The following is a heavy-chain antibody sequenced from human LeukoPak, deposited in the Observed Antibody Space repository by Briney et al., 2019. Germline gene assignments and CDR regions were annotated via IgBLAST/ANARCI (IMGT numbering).Heavy chain of an antibody. D-gene: IGHD6-13*01. CDR3: ARGDSSSWYIPFDY. CDR2: IYYSGST. CDR1: GGSISSGDYY. Sequence: SETLSLTCTVSGGSISSGDYYWSWIRQPPGKGLEWIGYIYYSGSTYYNPSLKSRVTISVDTSKNQFSLKLSSVTAADTAVYYCARGDSSSWYIPFDYWGQGTLVTVSS. J-gene: IGHJ4*02. V-gene: IGHV4-30-4*08.